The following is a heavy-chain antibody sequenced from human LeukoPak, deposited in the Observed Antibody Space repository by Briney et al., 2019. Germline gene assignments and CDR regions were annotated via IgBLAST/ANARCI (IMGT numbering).Heavy chain of an antibody. Sequence: SETLSLTCTASGGSISGKYWSWIRQPPGKGLEWIGCVYYTGITNYNPSLKGRVSISIDKLNNNFSLKLTSVTAADTAVYYCATGTYAGRAHLDYWGQGSLVAVSS. V-gene: IGHV4-59*01. D-gene: IGHD3-10*01. J-gene: IGHJ4*02. CDR1: GGSISGKY. CDR3: ATGTYAGRAHLDY. CDR2: VYYTGIT.